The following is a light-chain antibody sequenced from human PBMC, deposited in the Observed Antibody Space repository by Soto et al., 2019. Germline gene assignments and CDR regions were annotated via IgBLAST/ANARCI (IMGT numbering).Light chain of an antibody. J-gene: IGKJ5*01. CDR1: QSVSNNY. Sequence: EIVWTQSPGSLSLSPGERATVACRSSQSVSNNYLAWYQQKPGQAPRLLIYGASNRATGIPDRFSGSGSGTDFTLTISRLEPEDVAVYYCQQYNNWSPITFGQGTRLEIK. CDR2: GAS. V-gene: IGKV3-20*01. CDR3: QQYNNWSPIT.